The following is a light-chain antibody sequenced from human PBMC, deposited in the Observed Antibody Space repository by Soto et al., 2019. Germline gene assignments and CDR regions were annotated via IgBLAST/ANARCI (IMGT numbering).Light chain of an antibody. CDR2: AAS. V-gene: IGKV1-12*01. Sequence: DIQMTQSPSSVSASVGDRVTITCRASQGISSWLAWYQQKPGGAPKLLIYAASTLQSGVPSRFSGRGSGTDFTPTISILQPDYFATYYCQHANSFPFTFGPGTRVHIK. J-gene: IGKJ3*01. CDR3: QHANSFPFT. CDR1: QGISSW.